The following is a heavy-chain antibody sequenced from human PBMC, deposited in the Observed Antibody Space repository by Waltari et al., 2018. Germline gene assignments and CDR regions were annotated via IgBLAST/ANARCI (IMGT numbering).Heavy chain of an antibody. V-gene: IGHV3-21*01. CDR2: ISSSSSYI. CDR1: GFTFSSYS. J-gene: IGHJ3*02. Sequence: EVQLVESGGGLVKPGESLRLSCAASGFTFSSYSMNWVRQAPGKGLDGVSSISSSSSYIYYADSVKGRFTISRDNAKNSLYLQMNSLRAEDTAVYYCAAVVITDAFDIWGQGTMVTVSS. D-gene: IGHD3-22*01. CDR3: AAVVITDAFDI.